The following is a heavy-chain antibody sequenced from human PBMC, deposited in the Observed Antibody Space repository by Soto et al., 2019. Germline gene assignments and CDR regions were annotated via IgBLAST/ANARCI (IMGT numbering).Heavy chain of an antibody. Sequence: KSSETLSLTCSVSGDSISTVDYFWAWIRQPPGQALEYIGYIYKSATTYYNPSFESRVAISLDTSKSQFSLNVTSVTAADTAVYFCPRGRYCLTGRCFPNWFDSWGQGTLVTVSS. V-gene: IGHV4-30-4*01. J-gene: IGHJ5*01. CDR2: IYKSATT. CDR3: PRGRYCLTGRCFPNWFDS. D-gene: IGHD2-15*01. CDR1: GDSISTVDYF.